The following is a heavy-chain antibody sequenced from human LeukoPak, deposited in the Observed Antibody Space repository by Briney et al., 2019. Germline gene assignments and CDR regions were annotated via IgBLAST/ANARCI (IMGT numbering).Heavy chain of an antibody. CDR1: GGTFSSYA. J-gene: IGHJ4*02. V-gene: IGHV1-2*02. CDR3: ARDHNEYSYGQGTIDY. CDR2: INPNSGGT. D-gene: IGHD5-18*01. Sequence: ASVKVSCKASGGTFSSYAISWVRQAPGQGLEWMGWINPNSGGTNYAQKFQGRVTMTRDTSISTAYMELSRLRSDDTAVYYCARDHNEYSYGQGTIDYWGQGTLVTVSS.